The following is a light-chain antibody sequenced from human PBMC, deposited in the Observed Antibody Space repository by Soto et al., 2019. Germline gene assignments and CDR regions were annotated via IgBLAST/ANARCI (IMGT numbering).Light chain of an antibody. CDR3: QHYNSYSEA. CDR1: QTLSSW. CDR2: KAS. V-gene: IGKV1-5*03. J-gene: IGKJ1*01. Sequence: QMTQSPSTLSGSVGDRVTITCRASQTLSSWLAWYQQKPGKAPKLLIYKASTLKSGVPSRFSGSGSGTEFTLTISSLQPDDFATYYCQHYNSYSEAFGQGTKV.